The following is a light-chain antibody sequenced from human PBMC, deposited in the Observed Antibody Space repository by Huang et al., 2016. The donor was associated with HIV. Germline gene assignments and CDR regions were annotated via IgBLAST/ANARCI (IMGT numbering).Light chain of an antibody. CDR2: YAS. J-gene: IGKJ1*01. Sequence: EIVLTQSPATLSLSPGERATLSCRASQSVRNYLAWYQQKPGQAPRLLLYYASNRATGTPARFSGSGVWTDFTLTISSLVPEDFAVYYCQQRSDWPPWTFGQGTKVEIK. CDR3: QQRSDWPPWT. V-gene: IGKV3-11*01. CDR1: QSVRNY.